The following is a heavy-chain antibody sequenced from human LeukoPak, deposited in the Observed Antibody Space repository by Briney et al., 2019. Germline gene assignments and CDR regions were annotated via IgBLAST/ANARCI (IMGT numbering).Heavy chain of an antibody. CDR3: AKGPDKYCTAGSCYGAS. CDR1: GFTFTSYA. CDR2: ISNGGVAT. Sequence: GGSLRLPCAASGFTFTSYALSWVRQAPGKGLEGVSGISNGGVATYYADSVKGRFTVSRDNSKNTLYLQMNSLRADDTAIYYCAKGPDKYCTAGSCYGASWGQGTRVTVSS. V-gene: IGHV3-23*01. D-gene: IGHD2-15*01. J-gene: IGHJ5*02.